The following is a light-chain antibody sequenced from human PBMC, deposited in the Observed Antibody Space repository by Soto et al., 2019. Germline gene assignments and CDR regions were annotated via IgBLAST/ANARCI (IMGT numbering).Light chain of an antibody. CDR2: GAS. Sequence: EIVLTQSPGTLSLSPGERATLSCRASQSVSSSYLAWYQQKPGQAPRLLIYGASSRATGIPDRFSGSGSGKDFTLTISRLEPEDFAVYYCQRYGSSPQTFGQGTKVEIK. V-gene: IGKV3-20*01. J-gene: IGKJ1*01. CDR1: QSVSSSY. CDR3: QRYGSSPQT.